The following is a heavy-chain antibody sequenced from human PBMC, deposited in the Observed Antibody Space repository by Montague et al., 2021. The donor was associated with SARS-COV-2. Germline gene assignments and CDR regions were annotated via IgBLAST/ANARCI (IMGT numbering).Heavy chain of an antibody. CDR1: GASISSDNW. J-gene: IGHJ5*02. CDR3: ARVVRGCSGHSCYFDP. V-gene: IGHV4-4*02. Sequence: SETLSLTCAVSGASISSDNWWNWVRQSPGKGLEWIGEICQAVGTNYNPSLKSRVTIAVDNFSNQVSLKMTSVTAADTDIYYCARVVRGCSGHSCYFDPWGQGTLVTVSS. D-gene: IGHD2-2*01. CDR2: ICQAVGT.